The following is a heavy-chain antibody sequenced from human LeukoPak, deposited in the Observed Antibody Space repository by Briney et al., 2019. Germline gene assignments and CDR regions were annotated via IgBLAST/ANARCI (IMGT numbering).Heavy chain of an antibody. CDR1: GYTFTTYG. Sequence: ASVKVSCKASGYTFTTYGISWVRQAPGQGLEWMGWISTYNGNTNYAQKFQGRVTMTTDTSTTTSYMDLRSLGSDDTAVYYCARPTGGYYFDYWGQGTLVTVSS. J-gene: IGHJ4*02. D-gene: IGHD4-17*01. CDR3: ARPTGGYYFDY. V-gene: IGHV1-18*01. CDR2: ISTYNGNT.